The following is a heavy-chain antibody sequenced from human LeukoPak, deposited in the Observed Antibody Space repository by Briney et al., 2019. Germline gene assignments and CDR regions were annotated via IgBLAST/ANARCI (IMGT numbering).Heavy chain of an antibody. D-gene: IGHD6-13*01. V-gene: IGHV3-30*02. Sequence: GGSLRLSCATSGFTFSSYGMHWVRQAPGKGLEWVAFIRYDGSNIHYADPVKGRFTVSRDNSKNTLYLQMNSLRPEDTAVYYCAKMGSSWQFDYWGRGTLVTVSS. CDR3: AKMGSSWQFDY. CDR1: GFTFSSYG. CDR2: IRYDGSNI. J-gene: IGHJ4*02.